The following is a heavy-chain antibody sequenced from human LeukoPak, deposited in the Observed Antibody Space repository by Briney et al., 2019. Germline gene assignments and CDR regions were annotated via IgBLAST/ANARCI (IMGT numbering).Heavy chain of an antibody. CDR1: GGSFSGYY. Sequence: SETLSLTCAVYGGSFSGYYWSWIRQPPGKGLEWIGEINHSGSTNYNPSLKGRVTISVDTSKNQFSLKLSSVTAADTAVYYCARLMTRGYCSGGSCENWGQGTLVTVSS. D-gene: IGHD2-15*01. V-gene: IGHV4-34*01. J-gene: IGHJ4*02. CDR3: ARLMTRGYCSGGSCEN. CDR2: INHSGST.